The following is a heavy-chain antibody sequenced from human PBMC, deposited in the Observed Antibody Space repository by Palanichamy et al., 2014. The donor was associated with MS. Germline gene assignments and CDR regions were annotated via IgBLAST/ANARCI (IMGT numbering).Heavy chain of an antibody. CDR3: ARDTYYYDSSGYYRRTYFDY. CDR2: IIPIFGTA. J-gene: IGHJ4*02. Sequence: QVQLVQSGAEVKKPGSSVKVSCKASGGTFSSYAISWVRQAPGQGLEWMGGIIPIFGTANYAQKFQGRVTITADESTSTAYMELSSQRSEDTAVYYCARDTYYYDSSGYYRRTYFDYWGQGTLVTVSS. CDR1: GGTFSSYA. D-gene: IGHD3-22*01. V-gene: IGHV1-69*01.